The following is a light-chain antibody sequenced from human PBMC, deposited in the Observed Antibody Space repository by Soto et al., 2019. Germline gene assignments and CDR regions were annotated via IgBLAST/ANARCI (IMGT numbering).Light chain of an antibody. J-gene: IGKJ2*01. CDR2: DAS. Sequence: DIQMTQSPSTLSASVGDRVSISCRASQSLDKWLAWYQQKPGEAPKLLVSDASNLESGVSSRFTGSGSGTEFTLTISRLKPDDFATYYCQQYTRYPYTFGQGTKLEIK. CDR1: QSLDKW. CDR3: QQYTRYPYT. V-gene: IGKV1-5*01.